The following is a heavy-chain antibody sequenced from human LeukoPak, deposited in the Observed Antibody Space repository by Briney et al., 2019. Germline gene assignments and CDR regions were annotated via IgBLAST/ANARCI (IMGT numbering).Heavy chain of an antibody. CDR2: ISGSGYNT. CDR1: GFTFSNHG. J-gene: IGHJ4*02. V-gene: IGHV3-23*01. CDR3: ARGPSGYHNT. D-gene: IGHD5-12*01. Sequence: GGTLRLSCAASGFTFSNHGMSWVRQAPGQGLEWVSTISGSGYNTYYAASAKGRFTIARDNSKNTLYLQMNSLSAEDTAVYYCARGPSGYHNTGGQGTLVTVSS.